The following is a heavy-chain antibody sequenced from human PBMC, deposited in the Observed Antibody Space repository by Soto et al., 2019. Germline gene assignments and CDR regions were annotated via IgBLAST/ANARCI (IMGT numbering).Heavy chain of an antibody. D-gene: IGHD3-16*01. Sequence: ASVKVSCKASGYTFSVFDINWLRQAAGQGPEWMGWMNAKSGDTFSAQRLQGKFNMTWDTSLSTAYMEVGSLTSDDAAIYYCARGNPFNYAGFDVWGQGTTVTVSS. CDR3: ARGNPFNYAGFDV. J-gene: IGHJ6*02. V-gene: IGHV1-8*01. CDR1: GYTFSVFD. CDR2: MNAKSGDT.